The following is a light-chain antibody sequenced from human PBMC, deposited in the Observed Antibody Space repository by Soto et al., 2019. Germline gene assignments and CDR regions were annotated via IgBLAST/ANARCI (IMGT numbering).Light chain of an antibody. Sequence: IVLTQSPATVSLSPGERATLSCRASQSVSRNLAWYEQKPRQAPRLLIYDASNRATGIPVRFSGSGSGTDFTLTISSLEPEDFAVYYCQQSRNWPLTFGGGTKVEIK. CDR1: QSVSRN. J-gene: IGKJ4*01. V-gene: IGKV3-11*01. CDR3: QQSRNWPLT. CDR2: DAS.